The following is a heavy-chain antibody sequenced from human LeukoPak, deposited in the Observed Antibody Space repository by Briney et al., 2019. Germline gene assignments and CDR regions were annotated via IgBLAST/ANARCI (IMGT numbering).Heavy chain of an antibody. CDR2: ISAYNGNT. J-gene: IGHJ4*02. Sequence: ASVKVPCKASGYTFTSYGISWVRQAPGQGLEWMGWISAYNGNTNYAQKLQGRVTMTTDTSTSTAYMELRSLRSDDTAVYYCARVGVVVVAALTYDYWGQGTLVTVSS. CDR3: ARVGVVVVAALTYDY. D-gene: IGHD2-15*01. CDR1: GYTFTSYG. V-gene: IGHV1-18*01.